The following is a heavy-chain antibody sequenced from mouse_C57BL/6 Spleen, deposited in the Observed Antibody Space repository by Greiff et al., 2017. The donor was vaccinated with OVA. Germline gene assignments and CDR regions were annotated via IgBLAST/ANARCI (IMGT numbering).Heavy chain of an antibody. V-gene: IGHV1-22*01. CDR2: INPNNGGT. CDR3: ARKADIYYDYDWFAY. Sequence: LVEPGASVKMSCKASGYTFTDYNMHWVKQSHGKSLEWIGYINPNNGGTSYNQKFKGKATLTVNKSSSTAYMELRSLTSEDSAVYYCARKADIYYDYDWFAYWGQGTLVTVSA. D-gene: IGHD2-4*01. CDR1: GYTFTDYN. J-gene: IGHJ3*01.